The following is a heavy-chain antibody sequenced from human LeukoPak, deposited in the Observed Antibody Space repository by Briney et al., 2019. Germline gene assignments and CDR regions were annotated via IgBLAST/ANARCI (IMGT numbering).Heavy chain of an antibody. CDR1: GFTFSSYW. Sequence: GGSLRLSCAASGFTFSSYWLHWVRQAPGKGLVWVSRINSDGRITSYGDFVKGRFTISRDIAKNTVYLQMNSLRAEDTAVYYCARVNPQRPDCSSTSCFVDAFDIWGQGTMVTVSS. CDR2: INSDGRIT. J-gene: IGHJ3*02. CDR3: ARVNPQRPDCSSTSCFVDAFDI. D-gene: IGHD2-2*01. V-gene: IGHV3-74*01.